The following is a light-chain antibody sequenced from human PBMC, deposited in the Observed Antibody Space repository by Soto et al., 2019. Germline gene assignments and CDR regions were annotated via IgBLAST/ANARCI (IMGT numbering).Light chain of an antibody. Sequence: IVLTQSPGTLSLTPGERATLSCRASQSVSSSYLAWYQQKPGQAPRPLIYGASSRATGIPDRFSGSGSGTDFTLTISRLEPEDSAVYYCQQYGSSPPFTFGPGTRVDIK. J-gene: IGKJ3*01. V-gene: IGKV3-20*01. CDR2: GAS. CDR3: QQYGSSPPFT. CDR1: QSVSSSY.